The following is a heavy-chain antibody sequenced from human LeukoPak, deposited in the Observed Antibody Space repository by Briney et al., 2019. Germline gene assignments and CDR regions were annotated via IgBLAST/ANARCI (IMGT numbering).Heavy chain of an antibody. CDR1: GYSFTSYW. V-gene: IGHV5-10-1*01. D-gene: IGHD2-8*01. CDR2: IDPSDSYT. CDR3: VILNGPSSMDV. Sequence: GESLRISCKGSGYSFTSYWITWVRQMPGKGLEWMGRIDPSDSYTNYSPSFQGHVTISIDKSIGTAYLQWSSLKASDTAMYYCVILNGPSSMDVWGQGTTVTVSS. J-gene: IGHJ6*02.